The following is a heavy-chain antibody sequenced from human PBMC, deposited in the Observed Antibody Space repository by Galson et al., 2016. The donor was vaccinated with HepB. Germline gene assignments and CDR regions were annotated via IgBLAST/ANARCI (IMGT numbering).Heavy chain of an antibody. CDR2: ISYDGTDK. CDR1: GFTFSSYA. D-gene: IGHD3-10*01. J-gene: IGHJ6*02. CDR3: AREMVGGWIGDDDNYQYYYAMDV. V-gene: IGHV3-30-3*01. Sequence: SLRLSCAASGFTFSSYAMHWVRQAPGKGLEWVAVISYDGTDKYYADSVKGRFTISRDNSRDTLYLQMNSLRAEDTAVYYCAREMVGGWIGDDDNYQYYYAMDVWGQGTTVTVSS.